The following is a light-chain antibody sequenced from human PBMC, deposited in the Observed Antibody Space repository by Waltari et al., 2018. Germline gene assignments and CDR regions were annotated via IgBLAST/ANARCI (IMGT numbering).Light chain of an antibody. V-gene: IGKV2-40*01. CDR3: MQSTKDPRT. CDR2: KVT. Sequence: DIVMTQTPLSLPVTPGEPASISCRSSQSLLHDNGNTYLHWYLQKPGQSPRLLIYKVTNRESGVPDRFTGSGSGTDFTRKISRVEPEDVGVYYCMQSTKDPRTFGQGTKVEIK. CDR1: QSLLHDNGNTY. J-gene: IGKJ1*01.